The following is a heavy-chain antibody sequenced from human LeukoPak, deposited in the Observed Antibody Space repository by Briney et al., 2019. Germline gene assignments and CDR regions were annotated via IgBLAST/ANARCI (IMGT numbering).Heavy chain of an antibody. CDR1: GYSFTSQW. CDR3: ARWMFYYGSGVFHHHAMDV. Sequence: GESLKISCKGSGYSFTSQWIGWVRQMPGKGLEWMGIIYPDDSDTKYSPSFQGQVTISVDKSISTAYLQWSSLKASDTAIYYCARWMFYYGSGVFHHHAMDVWGQGTTVTVSS. V-gene: IGHV5-51*01. CDR2: IYPDDSDT. D-gene: IGHD3-10*01. J-gene: IGHJ6*02.